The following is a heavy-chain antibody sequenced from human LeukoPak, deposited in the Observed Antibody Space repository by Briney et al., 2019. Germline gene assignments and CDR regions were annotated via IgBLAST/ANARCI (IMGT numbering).Heavy chain of an antibody. Sequence: PGGSLRLSCAASGFIFSSYGMHWVRQAPGKGLEWVAFIRYDGSNKYYADSVKGRLTISRDNSKNTLYLQMNSLRAEDTAVYYCANPYSSSWFAFDYWGQGTLVTVSS. J-gene: IGHJ4*02. D-gene: IGHD6-13*01. CDR2: IRYDGSNK. CDR3: ANPYSSSWFAFDY. CDR1: GFIFSSYG. V-gene: IGHV3-30*02.